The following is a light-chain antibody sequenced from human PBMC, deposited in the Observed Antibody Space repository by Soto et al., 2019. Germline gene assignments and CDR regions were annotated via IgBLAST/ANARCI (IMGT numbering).Light chain of an antibody. Sequence: DIQMTQSPSTLSTSVGDRVTITCRASQSISGWLAWYQQKPGKAPKLLIYDASRLESGVPSRFSGSGFGTEFTLTISSLQPDDLATYYCQQYTSYSWTFGQGTNVESK. J-gene: IGKJ1*01. CDR2: DAS. CDR3: QQYTSYSWT. V-gene: IGKV1-5*01. CDR1: QSISGW.